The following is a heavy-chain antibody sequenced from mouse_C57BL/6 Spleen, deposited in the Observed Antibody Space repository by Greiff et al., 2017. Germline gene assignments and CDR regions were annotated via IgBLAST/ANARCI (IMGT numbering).Heavy chain of an antibody. CDR1: GFTFSSYG. J-gene: IGHJ2*01. CDR3: ARHDGSSYFDY. V-gene: IGHV5-6*02. CDR2: ISSGGSYT. Sequence: EVKLVESGGDLVKPGGSLKLSCAASGFTFSSYGMSWVRQTPDKRLEWVATISSGGSYTYYPDSVKGRFTISRDNAKNTLYLQMSSLKSEDTAVYYCARHDGSSYFDYWGQGTTLTVSS. D-gene: IGHD1-1*01.